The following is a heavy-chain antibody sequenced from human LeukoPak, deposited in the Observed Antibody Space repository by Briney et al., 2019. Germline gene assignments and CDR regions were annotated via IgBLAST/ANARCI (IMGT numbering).Heavy chain of an antibody. CDR1: GGSISSYW. V-gene: IGHV4-59*01. CDR3: ARGIHYYDSSGYLPDY. D-gene: IGHD3-22*01. CDR2: IYYTGST. J-gene: IGHJ4*02. Sequence: SETLSLTCTVSGGSISSYWWGWIRQPPGKGLEWIGYIYYTGSTNYNPSLKSRATISLDTSKNQFSLKLSSVTAADTAVYYCARGIHYYDSSGYLPDYWGQGTLVTVSS.